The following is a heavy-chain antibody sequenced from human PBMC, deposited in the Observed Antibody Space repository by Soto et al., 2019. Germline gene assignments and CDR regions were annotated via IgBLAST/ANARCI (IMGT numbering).Heavy chain of an antibody. D-gene: IGHD3-16*01. CDR2: TSYDGSNN. J-gene: IGHJ4*02. Sequence: QVPLVESGGGVVQPGTSLRLSCVGSGFTFRSYVIHWVRQAPGKGLEWVALTSYDGSNNFYGDSVKGRFTISRHNSRNTVERQMDSLRFEDTALYYCARWGTTGGLDVWGQGTLVSVSS. CDR1: GFTFRSYV. CDR3: ARWGTTGGLDV. V-gene: IGHV3-33*05.